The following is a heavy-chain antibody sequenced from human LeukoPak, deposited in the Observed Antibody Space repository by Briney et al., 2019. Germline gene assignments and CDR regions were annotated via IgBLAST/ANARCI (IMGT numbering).Heavy chain of an antibody. D-gene: IGHD5-12*01. J-gene: IGHJ4*02. Sequence: SETLSLTCTVSGGTISSSRYYWGWIRQPPGKGLEWIGSIYYTGSTYYNPSLRSRVSISVDTSKNQFTLKLSSVTAADTAVYYCARRGVVATPDANFWGQGTLVTVSS. CDR3: ARRGVVATPDANF. CDR1: GGTISSSRYY. V-gene: IGHV4-39*01. CDR2: IYYTGST.